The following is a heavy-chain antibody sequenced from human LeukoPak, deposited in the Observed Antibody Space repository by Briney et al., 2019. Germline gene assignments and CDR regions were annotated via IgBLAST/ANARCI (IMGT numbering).Heavy chain of an antibody. D-gene: IGHD5-24*01. V-gene: IGHV3-23*01. Sequence: GGSLRLSCAASGFTLGSANAMTWVRQAPGKGLEWVSLISASGSATYYADSVRGRFAISRDNSKNTLYLQMNSLRAEDTAVYYCARDGVEMATMLDYWGQGTLVTVSS. CDR1: GFTLGSANA. CDR2: ISASGSAT. J-gene: IGHJ4*02. CDR3: ARDGVEMATMLDY.